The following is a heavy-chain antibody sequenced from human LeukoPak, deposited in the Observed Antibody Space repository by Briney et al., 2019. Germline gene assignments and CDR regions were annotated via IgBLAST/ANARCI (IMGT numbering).Heavy chain of an antibody. CDR3: ARIGTNWNFDY. CDR1: GFTFSDHY. V-gene: IGHV3-72*01. D-gene: IGHD1-20*01. Sequence: GGSLRLSCAASGFTFSDHYMAWVRQAPGKGLEWVGRIRNKANSYTTEYAASVKGRFTLSRDDSKNPLYLQMNSLKTEDTAVYYCARIGTNWNFDYWGQGTLVTVSS. CDR2: IRNKANSYTT. J-gene: IGHJ4*02.